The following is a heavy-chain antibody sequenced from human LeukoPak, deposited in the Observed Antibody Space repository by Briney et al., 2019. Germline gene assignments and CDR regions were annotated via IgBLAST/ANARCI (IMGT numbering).Heavy chain of an antibody. V-gene: IGHV4-34*01. Sequence: SETLSLTCAVYGGSFSGYYWSWIRQPPGKGLEWIGEINHSGSTNYNPSLKSRVTISVDTSKNQFSLKLSSVTAADTAVYYCARAFIAAAGTFWADYWGQGTLVTVSS. D-gene: IGHD6-13*01. J-gene: IGHJ4*02. CDR2: INHSGST. CDR1: GGSFSGYY. CDR3: ARAFIAAAGTFWADY.